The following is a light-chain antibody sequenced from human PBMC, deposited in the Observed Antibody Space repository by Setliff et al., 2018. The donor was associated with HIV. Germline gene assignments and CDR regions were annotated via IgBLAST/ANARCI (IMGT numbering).Light chain of an antibody. CDR3: CSYAGNYVFV. J-gene: IGLJ1*01. CDR2: DIT. V-gene: IGLV2-11*01. CDR1: SSDIGGYNY. Sequence: QSALAQPASVSGSPGQSITFSCTGASSDIGGYNYVSWYQQHPGKAPKLLIYDITKRPSGVPDRFSGFKSGNTASLTISGLQADDEADYYCCSYAGNYVFVFGGGTKSPS.